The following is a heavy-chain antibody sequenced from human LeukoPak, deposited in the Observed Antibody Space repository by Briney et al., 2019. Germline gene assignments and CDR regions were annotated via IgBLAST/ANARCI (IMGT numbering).Heavy chain of an antibody. CDR3: ARAGYDYVWGSYRYWDAFDI. CDR1: GGSFSGYY. Sequence: SETLSLTCAVYGGSFSGYYWSWIRQPPGKGLEWIGGINHSGSTNYNPSLKSRVTISVDTSKNQFSLKLSSVTAADTAVYYCARAGYDYVWGSYRYWDAFDIWGQGTMVTVSS. D-gene: IGHD3-16*02. J-gene: IGHJ3*02. CDR2: INHSGST. V-gene: IGHV4-34*01.